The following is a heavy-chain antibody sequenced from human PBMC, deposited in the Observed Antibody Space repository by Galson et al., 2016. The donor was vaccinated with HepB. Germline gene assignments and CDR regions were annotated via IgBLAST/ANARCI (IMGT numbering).Heavy chain of an antibody. CDR2: INPLSGGT. J-gene: IGHJ5*02. V-gene: IGHV1-46*01. CDR3: ARAIMTPSDNWFDP. Sequence: CKASGYTFINYYIHWVRQAPGQGLEWMGIINPLSGGTDYAQRFQGRVTMTRDTSTSTVSMELSSLGSEDTAVYYCARAIMTPSDNWFDPWGQGSLVTVSS. D-gene: IGHD2-8*01. CDR1: GYTFINYY.